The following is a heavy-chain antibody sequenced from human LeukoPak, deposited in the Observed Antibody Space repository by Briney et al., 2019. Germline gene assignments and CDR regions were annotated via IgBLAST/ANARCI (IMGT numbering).Heavy chain of an antibody. J-gene: IGHJ3*02. CDR3: ARERLGPRGAFDI. D-gene: IGHD3-16*01. Sequence: GGSVTLFCAAWGFTFRPFWMSWVRHAPGKGLVGVANIKPDGSEEYYFDSVKGPFTISRDNATDSLHLQINTLRAEDTAVYYCARERLGPRGAFDIWGLGTMVTVSS. CDR2: IKPDGSEE. V-gene: IGHV3-7*01. CDR1: GFTFRPFW.